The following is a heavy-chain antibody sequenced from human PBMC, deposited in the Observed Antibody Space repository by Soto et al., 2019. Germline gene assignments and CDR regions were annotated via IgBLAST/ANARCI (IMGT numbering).Heavy chain of an antibody. CDR2: INHSGNT. Sequence: SETLSLTCAVYGGSFSGYYWSWIRQPPGKGLEWIGEINHSGNTNYNPSLKSRVTISADTSKDQFSLKLTSMTAADTAVYYCARGHYDFWSGYFATIDDWGQGTLVTVSS. J-gene: IGHJ4*02. D-gene: IGHD3-3*01. CDR1: GGSFSGYY. CDR3: ARGHYDFWSGYFATIDD. V-gene: IGHV4-34*01.